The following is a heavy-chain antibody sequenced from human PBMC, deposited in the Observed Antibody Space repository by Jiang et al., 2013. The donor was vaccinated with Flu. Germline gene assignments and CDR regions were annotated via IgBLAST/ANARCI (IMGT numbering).Heavy chain of an antibody. CDR1: GYTFTSYD. Sequence: GAEVKKPGASVKVSCKASGYTFTSYDINWVRQATGQGLEWMGWMNPNSGNTGCAQKFQGRVTMTRNTSISTAYMELSSLRSEDTAVYYCARGGGKVLRYSGAGDYWGQGTLVTVSS. D-gene: IGHD3-9*01. V-gene: IGHV1-8*01. J-gene: IGHJ4*02. CDR3: ARGGGKVLRYSGAGDY. CDR2: MNPNSGNT.